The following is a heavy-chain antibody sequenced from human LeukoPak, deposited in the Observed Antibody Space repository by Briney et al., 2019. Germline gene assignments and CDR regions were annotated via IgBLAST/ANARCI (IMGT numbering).Heavy chain of an antibody. Sequence: GGSLRLSCAASGFTVSSNYMSWVRQAPGKGLEWVAVISYDGSNKYYTDSVKGRFTISRDNSKNTLFLQMNSLRAEDTAVYYCARNYDYWSGPYFMGVWGKGTSVTVSS. CDR2: ISYDGSNK. CDR1: GFTVSSNY. D-gene: IGHD3-3*01. V-gene: IGHV3-30*03. J-gene: IGHJ6*03. CDR3: ARNYDYWSGPYFMGV.